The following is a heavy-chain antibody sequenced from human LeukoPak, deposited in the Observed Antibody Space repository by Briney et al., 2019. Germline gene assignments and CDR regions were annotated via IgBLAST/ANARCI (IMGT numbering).Heavy chain of an antibody. D-gene: IGHD3-9*01. V-gene: IGHV4-30-2*01. Sequence: PSQTLSLTCAVSGGSISSGGYSWSWIRQPPGKGLEWIGYIYHSGSTNYNPSLKSRVTISVDTSKNQFSLKLSSVTAADTAVYYCARVLRYFDWFMYYFDYWGQGTLVTVSS. CDR3: ARVLRYFDWFMYYFDY. CDR2: IYHSGST. J-gene: IGHJ4*02. CDR1: GGSISSGGYS.